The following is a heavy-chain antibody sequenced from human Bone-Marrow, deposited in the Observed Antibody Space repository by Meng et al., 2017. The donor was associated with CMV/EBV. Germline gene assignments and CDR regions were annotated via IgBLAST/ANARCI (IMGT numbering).Heavy chain of an antibody. Sequence: ASVKVSCKASGYPFTSYYMHWVRQAPGQGLGWMGIINPSGGSTSYAQKFQGRVTMTRDTSTSTVYMELSSLRSEDTAVYYCARAGGRLFPHPPEAYYYGMDVWGQGTTVTVSS. CDR1: GYPFTSYY. CDR3: ARAGGRLFPHPPEAYYYGMDV. J-gene: IGHJ6*02. D-gene: IGHD1-1*01. V-gene: IGHV1-46*01. CDR2: INPSGGST.